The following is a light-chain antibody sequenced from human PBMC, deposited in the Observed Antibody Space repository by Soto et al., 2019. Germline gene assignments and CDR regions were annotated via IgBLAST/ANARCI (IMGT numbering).Light chain of an antibody. J-gene: IGKJ4*01. CDR1: QSLLQSNGYNY. V-gene: IGKV2-28*01. Sequence: DIVMTQSPLPLPVTPGEPASISCRSSQSLLQSNGYNYLDWYLQKPGQSPQLLIYLGSNRASGVPDRFSGSGSGTDFTLKISRVEAEDVGVYYCMQALQTPLTFGGGTKVEI. CDR3: MQALQTPLT. CDR2: LGS.